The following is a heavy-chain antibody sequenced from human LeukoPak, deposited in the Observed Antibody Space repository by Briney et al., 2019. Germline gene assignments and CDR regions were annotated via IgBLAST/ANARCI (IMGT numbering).Heavy chain of an antibody. CDR3: ARDRTGYSSGWEDNDY. CDR2: INPNSGGT. Sequence: ASVKVSCKASGYTFTGYYMHWVRHAPGPGLGWMGWINPNSGGTNYAQKFQGRVTMTRDASISTAYMELSRLRSDDTAVYYCARDRTGYSSGWEDNDYWGQGTLVTVSS. J-gene: IGHJ4*02. CDR1: GYTFTGYY. V-gene: IGHV1-2*02. D-gene: IGHD6-19*01.